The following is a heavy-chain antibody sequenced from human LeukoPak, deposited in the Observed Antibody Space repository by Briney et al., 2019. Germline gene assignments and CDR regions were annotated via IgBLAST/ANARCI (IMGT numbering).Heavy chain of an antibody. Sequence: QPGRSLRLSCAASGFTFSSYGMHWVRQAPGKGLGWVAVIWYDGSNKYYADSVKGRFTISRDNSKNTLYLQMNSLRAEDTAVYYCARGYQLHHYYYYGMDVWGKGTTVTVSS. V-gene: IGHV3-33*01. CDR1: GFTFSSYG. D-gene: IGHD2-2*01. CDR3: ARGYQLHHYYYYGMDV. CDR2: IWYDGSNK. J-gene: IGHJ6*04.